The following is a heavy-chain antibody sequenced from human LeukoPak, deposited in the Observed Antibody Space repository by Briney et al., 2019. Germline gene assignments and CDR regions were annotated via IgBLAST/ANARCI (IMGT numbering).Heavy chain of an antibody. J-gene: IGHJ4*02. CDR1: GLTFSSNF. Sequence: GGSLRLSCAASGLTFSSNFMTWVRQAPGKGLEWVSVIFSGGDTYYADSVKGRFIISRDNSKNTLYLQMTGLRVEDTAVYYCAKGRYYGSENIDYWGQGTLVTVSS. CDR2: IFSGGDT. V-gene: IGHV3-53*01. CDR3: AKGRYYGSENIDY. D-gene: IGHD3-10*01.